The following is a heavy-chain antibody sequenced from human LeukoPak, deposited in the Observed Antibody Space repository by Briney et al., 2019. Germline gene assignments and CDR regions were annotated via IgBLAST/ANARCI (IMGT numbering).Heavy chain of an antibody. J-gene: IGHJ5*02. D-gene: IGHD2-15*01. CDR2: INPNSGGT. Sequence: GASVKVSCKASGYTFTGYYMHWVRQAPGQGLEWTGWINPNSGGTNYAQKFQGRVTMTRDTSISTAYMELSRLRSDDTAVYYCARVPRVAATFWFDPWGQETLVTVSS. CDR1: GYTFTGYY. CDR3: ARVPRVAATFWFDP. V-gene: IGHV1-2*02.